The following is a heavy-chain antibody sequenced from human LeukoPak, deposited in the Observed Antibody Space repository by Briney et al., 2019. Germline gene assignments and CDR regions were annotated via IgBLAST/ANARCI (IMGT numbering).Heavy chain of an antibody. J-gene: IGHJ4*02. V-gene: IGHV3-21*01. CDR1: GFTFSSYW. Sequence: GGSLRLSCAASGFTFSSYWMNWVRQAPGKGLEWVPSISSSSSYIYYADSVKGRFTISRDNAKNSLYLQMNSLRAEDTAVYYCARDDSSGYYTNFDYWGQGTLVTVSS. CDR2: ISSSSSYI. D-gene: IGHD3-22*01. CDR3: ARDDSSGYYTNFDY.